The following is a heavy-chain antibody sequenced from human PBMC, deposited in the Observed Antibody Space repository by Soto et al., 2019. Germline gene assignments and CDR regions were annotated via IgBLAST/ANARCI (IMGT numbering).Heavy chain of an antibody. CDR3: AKGRPFSGRTLAGS. CDR1: GFTFSSYG. J-gene: IGHJ5*02. D-gene: IGHD6-19*01. Sequence: QVQMVESGGGVVQPGRSLRLSCAASGFTFSSYGMHWVRQAPGKGLEWLSLISSDGSIQYYAESVKGRFTISRDNSKRTLFPQMSSLKPEDTAVYYCAKGRPFSGRTLAGSWGQGTLVAVSS. V-gene: IGHV3-30*18. CDR2: ISSDGSIQ.